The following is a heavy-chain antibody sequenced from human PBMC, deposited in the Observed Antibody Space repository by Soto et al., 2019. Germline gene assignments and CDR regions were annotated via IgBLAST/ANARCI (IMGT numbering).Heavy chain of an antibody. D-gene: IGHD2-2*01. CDR2: ISYDGSNK. V-gene: IGHV3-30-3*01. Sequence: VQLVESGGGLVQPGGSLRLSCAASGFTFSIHAMHWVRQAPGKGLDWVAVISYDGSNKYYANSVKGRFTISRDNSENTVYLQMNSLRADDPAVYYCARDERVPAVQLPSYGMDVWGQGTTVTVSS. J-gene: IGHJ6*02. CDR3: ARDERVPAVQLPSYGMDV. CDR1: GFTFSIHA.